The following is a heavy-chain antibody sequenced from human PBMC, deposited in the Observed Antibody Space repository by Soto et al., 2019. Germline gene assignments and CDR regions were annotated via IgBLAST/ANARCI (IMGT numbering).Heavy chain of an antibody. J-gene: IGHJ6*04. D-gene: IGHD4-17*01. Sequence: ASVKVSCKASGYTFTSYDINWVRQATGQGLGWMGWMNPNSGNTGYAQKFQGRVTMTRNTSISTAYMELSSLRSEDTAVYYCAREGYGDYSDLKDVWGKGTTVTVSS. CDR1: GYTFTSYD. CDR3: AREGYGDYSDLKDV. V-gene: IGHV1-8*01. CDR2: MNPNSGNT.